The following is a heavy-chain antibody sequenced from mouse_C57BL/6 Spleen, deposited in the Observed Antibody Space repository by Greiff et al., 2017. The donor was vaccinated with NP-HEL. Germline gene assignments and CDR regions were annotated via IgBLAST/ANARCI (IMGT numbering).Heavy chain of an antibody. CDR1: GYAFSSYW. CDR3: ARGNYYGSSPSYYYAMDY. V-gene: IGHV1-80*01. D-gene: IGHD1-1*01. Sequence: VQLQQSGAELVKPGASVKISCKASGYAFSSYWMNWVKQRPGKGLEWIGQIYPGDGDTNYNGKFKGKATLTADKSSSTAYMQLSSLTSEDSAVYFCARGNYYGSSPSYYYAMDYWGQGTSVTVSS. CDR2: IYPGDGDT. J-gene: IGHJ4*01.